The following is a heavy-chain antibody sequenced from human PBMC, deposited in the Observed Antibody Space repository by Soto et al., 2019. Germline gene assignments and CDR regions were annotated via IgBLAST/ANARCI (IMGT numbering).Heavy chain of an antibody. CDR3: ARGRRSSGYYYYYYMDV. J-gene: IGHJ6*03. D-gene: IGHD6-6*01. CDR2: INHSGST. CDR1: GGSFSGYY. V-gene: IGHV4-34*01. Sequence: SEPLSLTCAVYGGSFSGYYWSWLRQPPGKGLEWIGEINHSGSTNYNPSLKSRVTISVDTSKNQFSLKLSSVTAADTAVYYCARGRRSSGYYYYYYMDVWGKGTTVTVSS.